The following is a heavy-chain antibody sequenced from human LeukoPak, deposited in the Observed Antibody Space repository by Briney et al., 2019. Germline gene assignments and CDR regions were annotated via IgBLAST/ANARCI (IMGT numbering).Heavy chain of an antibody. J-gene: IGHJ4*02. CDR1: GFTFDDYA. CDR3: AKDTSQQWLVLGYFDY. CDR2: ISWNSGSI. D-gene: IGHD6-19*01. Sequence: GGSLRLSCAASGFTFDDYAMHWVRQVPGKGLEWVSGISWNSGSIGYADSVKGRFTISRDNAKNSLYLQMNSLRAEDTALYYCAKDTSQQWLVLGYFDYWGQGTLVTVSS. V-gene: IGHV3-9*01.